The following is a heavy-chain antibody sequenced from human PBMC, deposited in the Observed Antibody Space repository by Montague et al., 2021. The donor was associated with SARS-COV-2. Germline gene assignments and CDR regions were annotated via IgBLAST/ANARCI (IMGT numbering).Heavy chain of an antibody. CDR1: GGSISSGGYY. D-gene: IGHD2-21*02. Sequence: TLSLTCTVSGGSISSGGYYWSWIRQHPGKGLEWIGYIYYSGSTYYNPSLKSRVTISVDTTKNQFSLKLSSMTAADTAVYYCARVRIVVVTAMWYFDLWGRGTLVTVSS. CDR3: ARVRIVVVTAMWYFDL. J-gene: IGHJ2*01. V-gene: IGHV4-31*03. CDR2: IYYSGST.